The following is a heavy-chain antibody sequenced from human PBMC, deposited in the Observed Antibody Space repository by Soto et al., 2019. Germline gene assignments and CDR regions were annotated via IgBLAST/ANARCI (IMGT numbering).Heavy chain of an antibody. V-gene: IGHV3-9*01. J-gene: IGHJ4*02. CDR2: ISWNSGNI. Sequence: EVHLMESGGGWVQPGRSLRLSCAASGCTFDNYAMHWVRQAPGKGLAWVSGISWNSGNIGYAASVKGRFTIARDKAKTPLYLEMNSLRAEDTALYYCAKRVYIFGLAIIISGTLDSWGQGALITVYS. D-gene: IGHD3-3*02. CDR3: AKRVYIFGLAIIISGTLDS. CDR1: GCTFDNYA.